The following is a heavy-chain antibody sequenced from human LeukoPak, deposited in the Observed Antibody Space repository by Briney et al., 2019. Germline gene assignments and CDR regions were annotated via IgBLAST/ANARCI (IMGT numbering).Heavy chain of an antibody. V-gene: IGHV4-59*08. CDR2: IYYSGST. J-gene: IGHJ3*02. D-gene: IGHD3-3*01. CDR3: AHYDFWSGDHDAFDI. CDR1: GGSISSSY. Sequence: SETLSLTCIVSGGSISSSYWSWIRQPPGKELEWIGYIYYSGSTNYNPSLKSRVTISVDTSKNQFSLRLRSVTAADTAVYYCAHYDFWSGDHDAFDIWGQGTMVTVFS.